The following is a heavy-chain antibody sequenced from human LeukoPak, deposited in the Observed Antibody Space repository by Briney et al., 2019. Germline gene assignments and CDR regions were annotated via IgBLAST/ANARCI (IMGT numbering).Heavy chain of an antibody. CDR1: GGTFSSYA. J-gene: IGHJ4*02. V-gene: IGHV1-69*13. Sequence: ASVKVSCKASGGTFSSYAISWLRQAPGQGLEWMGGIIPIFGTANYAQKFQGRVTITADESTSTAYMELSSLRSEDTAVYYCARAAQYSGSYGYWGQGTLVTVSS. D-gene: IGHD1-26*01. CDR2: IIPIFGTA. CDR3: ARAAQYSGSYGY.